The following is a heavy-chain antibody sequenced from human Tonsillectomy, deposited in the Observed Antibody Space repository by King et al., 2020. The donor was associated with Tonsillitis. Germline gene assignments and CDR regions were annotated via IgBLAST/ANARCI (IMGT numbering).Heavy chain of an antibody. D-gene: IGHD4-23*01. V-gene: IGHV3-7*03. CDR1: GLTFSSYW. J-gene: IGHJ4*01. Sequence: VQLVESGGGLVQPGGSLRLSCAVSGLTFSSYWMSWVRQAPGKGLEWVANINQNGGEKYYVDSVKGRFTISRDNAKNSLYLQTNSLRADDTAVYYCARDVTFGGKYWGPGTLVTVSS. CDR2: INQNGGEK. CDR3: ARDVTFGGKY.